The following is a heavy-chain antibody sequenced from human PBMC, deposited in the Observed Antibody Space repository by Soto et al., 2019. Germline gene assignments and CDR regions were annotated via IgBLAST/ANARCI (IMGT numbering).Heavy chain of an antibody. J-gene: IGHJ6*03. Sequence: SETLSLTCAVYGGSFSGYYWSWIRQPPGKGLEWIGEINHSGSTNYNPSLKSRVTISVDTSKNQFSLKLSSVTAADTAVYYCARGSPASITIFGVVDEVEDYYYYYMDVWGKGTTVTVSS. CDR3: ARGSPASITIFGVVDEVEDYYYYYMDV. V-gene: IGHV4-34*01. CDR2: INHSGST. D-gene: IGHD3-3*01. CDR1: GGSFSGYY.